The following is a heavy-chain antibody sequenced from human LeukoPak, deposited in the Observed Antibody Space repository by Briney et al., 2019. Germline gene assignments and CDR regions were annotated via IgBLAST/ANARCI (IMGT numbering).Heavy chain of an antibody. V-gene: IGHV4-61*05. D-gene: IGHD5-24*01. CDR1: GGSISSSSYY. J-gene: IGHJ3*02. CDR3: ARPREMATIDAFDI. CDR2: IYYSGST. Sequence: SETLSLTCTVSGGSISSSSYYWGWIRQPPGKGLEWIGYIYYSGSTNYNPSLKSRVTISVDTSKNQFSLKLSSVTAADTAVYYCARPREMATIDAFDIWGQGTMVTVSS.